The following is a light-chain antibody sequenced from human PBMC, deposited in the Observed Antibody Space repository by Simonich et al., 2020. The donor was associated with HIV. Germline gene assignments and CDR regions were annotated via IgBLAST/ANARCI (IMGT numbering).Light chain of an antibody. Sequence: QSALTQPASVSGSPGQSITISCTGTSGDVGSYNLVSWYQQHPGKAPNLMIYEDNTRPSGVSNRVSGSKSGDTASLTISGLQAEDEADYYCCSYAGSVIFGGGTKLTVL. V-gene: IGLV2-23*01. CDR2: EDN. CDR3: CSYAGSVI. CDR1: SGDVGSYNL. J-gene: IGLJ2*01.